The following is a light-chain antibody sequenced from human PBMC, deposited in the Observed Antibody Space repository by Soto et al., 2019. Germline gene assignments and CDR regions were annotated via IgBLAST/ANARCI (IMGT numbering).Light chain of an antibody. V-gene: IGKV3-11*01. CDR3: QQRNNWPPSIT. Sequence: EIVLTQSPFTLSLSPGERASLSCRASQSIASHLAWYQQKPGQAPRLLIHDASSRATGIPARFSGSGSGTDFTLTISSLEPEDFAVYYCQQRNNWPPSITFGPGTRLEIK. CDR1: QSIASH. CDR2: DAS. J-gene: IGKJ5*01.